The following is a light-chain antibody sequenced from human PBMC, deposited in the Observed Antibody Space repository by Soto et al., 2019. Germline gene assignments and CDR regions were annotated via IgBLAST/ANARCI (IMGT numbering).Light chain of an antibody. V-gene: IGKV3-15*01. CDR1: QNVGTN. CDR3: QQYNNGPPWT. CDR2: GAS. Sequence: DTELTQSPATLSLCPWEMATLSCRASQNVGTNLAWYQQRAGQAPRLLIYGASTRAFGVAARFSGGGSGTEFTLTISSLQSEDFAVYHCQQYNNGPPWTFGPGTKVDIK. J-gene: IGKJ1*01.